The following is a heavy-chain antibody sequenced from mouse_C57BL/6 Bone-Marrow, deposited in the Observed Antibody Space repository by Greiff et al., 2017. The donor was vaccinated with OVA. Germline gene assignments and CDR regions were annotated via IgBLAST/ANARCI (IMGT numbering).Heavy chain of an antibody. CDR2: IDPETGGT. D-gene: IGHD1-1*01. Sequence: QVQLQQSGAELVRPGASVTLSCKASGYTFTDYEMHWVKQTPVHGLEWIGAIDPETGGTAYNQKFKGTAILTADKSSSTAYMELRSLTSEDSAVYYCTRGVYYGSSYWYFDVWGTGTTVTVSS. CDR3: TRGVYYGSSYWYFDV. J-gene: IGHJ1*03. CDR1: GYTFTDYE. V-gene: IGHV1-15*01.